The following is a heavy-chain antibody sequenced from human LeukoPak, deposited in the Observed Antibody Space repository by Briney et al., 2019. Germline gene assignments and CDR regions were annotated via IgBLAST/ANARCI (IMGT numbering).Heavy chain of an antibody. CDR3: TRGAGTSWFDY. CDR1: GYTFTVNY. Sequence: ASVKVSCKPSGYTFTVNYLHWVRQAPGQGLEWVGWMNPKSGVTVYAQNFQGRVTMTRDTSISTAYMELSSLTSDDTAVYYCTRGAGTSWFDYWGQGSLVTVSS. D-gene: IGHD2-2*01. V-gene: IGHV1-2*02. J-gene: IGHJ4*02. CDR2: MNPKSGVT.